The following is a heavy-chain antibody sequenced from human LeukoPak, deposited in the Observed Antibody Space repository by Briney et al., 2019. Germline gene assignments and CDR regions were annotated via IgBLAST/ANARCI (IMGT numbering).Heavy chain of an antibody. CDR2: ISAYNGNT. J-gene: IGHJ4*02. Sequence: ASVKVSCKASGYTFTSYGISWVRQAPGQGLEWTGWISAYNGNTNYAQKLQGRVTMTTDTSTSTAYMELRSLRSDDTAVYYCARDPEYRIAVAGKRGRYFDYWGQGTLVTVSS. CDR1: GYTFTSYG. D-gene: IGHD6-19*01. CDR3: ARDPEYRIAVAGKRGRYFDY. V-gene: IGHV1-18*01.